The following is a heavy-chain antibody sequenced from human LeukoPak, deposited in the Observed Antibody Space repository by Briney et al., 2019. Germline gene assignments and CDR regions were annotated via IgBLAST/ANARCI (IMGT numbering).Heavy chain of an antibody. D-gene: IGHD2-15*01. V-gene: IGHV4-39*07. CDR1: GGSISSYY. J-gene: IGHJ4*02. CDR3: AKDYCGDGSCYSFHVFDY. CDR2: IYYSGST. Sequence: PSETLSLTCTVSGGSISSYYWGWIRQPPGKGLEWIGSIYYSGSTYYNPSLKSRVTISVDTSKNQFSLKLSSVTAADTAVYYCAKDYCGDGSCYSFHVFDYWGQGTLVTVSS.